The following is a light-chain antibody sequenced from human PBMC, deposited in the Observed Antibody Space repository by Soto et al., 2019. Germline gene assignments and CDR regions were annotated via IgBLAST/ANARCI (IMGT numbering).Light chain of an antibody. Sequence: ILLTQSPSSLSASVGDRVTITCRASQDINSYLARYQQKPGKAPNLLIYEESILQRGVPSRFSGSNSGTDFTLTISSLQAEDFATYYCQQTRSYPSTFGGGTKVDIK. J-gene: IGKJ4*01. CDR2: EES. CDR1: QDINSY. V-gene: IGKV1-9*01. CDR3: QQTRSYPST.